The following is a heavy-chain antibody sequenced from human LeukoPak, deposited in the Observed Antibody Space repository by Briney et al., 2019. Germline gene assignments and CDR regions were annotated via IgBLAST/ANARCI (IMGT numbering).Heavy chain of an antibody. CDR1: GGSISSYY. D-gene: IGHD4-17*01. CDR3: ARHKDYGLHYGMDV. J-gene: IGHJ6*02. V-gene: IGHV4-59*08. CDR2: IYYSGST. Sequence: SETLSLTCTVSGGSISSYYWSWIRQPPGKGLEWIGYIYYSGSTNYNPSLKSRVTISVDTSKNQFSLKLSSVTAADTAVYYCARHKDYGLHYGMDVWGQGTTVTVSS.